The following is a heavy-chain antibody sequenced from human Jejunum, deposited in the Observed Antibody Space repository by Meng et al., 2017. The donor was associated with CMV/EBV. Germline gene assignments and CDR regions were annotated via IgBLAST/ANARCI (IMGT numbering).Heavy chain of an antibody. D-gene: IGHD5-12*01. Sequence: CTASGYTFTGYYMHWVRQAPGQGPEWMGWINPNSGDTTYAQQFQGRVTMTRDTSISTAYMELSSLRSDDTAVYYCATSSSGFDFWTDYWGQGTLVTVSS. CDR2: INPNSGDT. J-gene: IGHJ4*02. CDR1: GYTFTGYY. CDR3: ATSSSGFDFWTDY. V-gene: IGHV1-2*02.